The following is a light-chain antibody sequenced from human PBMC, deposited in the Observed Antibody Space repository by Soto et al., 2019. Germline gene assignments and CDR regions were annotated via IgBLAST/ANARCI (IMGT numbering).Light chain of an antibody. CDR2: EVS. CDR1: SSDVGGYNY. CDR3: SSSTTSTTRV. Sequence: QSALTQPASVSGSHGQSITISCTGTSSDVGGYNYVSWYQQHPGKAPKLMIYEVSNRPSGVSNRFSGSKSGNTASLTISGLQAEDEADYYCSSSTTSTTRVFGGGTKLTVL. J-gene: IGLJ3*02. V-gene: IGLV2-14*01.